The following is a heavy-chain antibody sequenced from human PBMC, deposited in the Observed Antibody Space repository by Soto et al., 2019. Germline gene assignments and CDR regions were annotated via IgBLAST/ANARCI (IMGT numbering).Heavy chain of an antibody. V-gene: IGHV3-15*01. Sequence: EVQLVESGGGLVKPGGSLRLSCAASGFTFSNAWMSWVRQAPGKGLEWVGRIKSKTDGGTTDYAAPVKGRFTISRDDSKNTLYLQMNSLKTEDTAVYYCTTHPLYYDYSSGYYGTGYFQHWGQGTLVTVSS. CDR2: IKSKTDGGTT. CDR1: GFTFSNAW. CDR3: TTHPLYYDYSSGYYGTGYFQH. D-gene: IGHD3-22*01. J-gene: IGHJ1*01.